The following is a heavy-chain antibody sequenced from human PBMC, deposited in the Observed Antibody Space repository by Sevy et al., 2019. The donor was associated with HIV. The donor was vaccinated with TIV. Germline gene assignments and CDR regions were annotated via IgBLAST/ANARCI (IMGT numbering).Heavy chain of an antibody. D-gene: IGHD6-19*01. Sequence: GGSLRLSCAASGFTFSSYWMSWVRQAPGKGLEWVANIKQDGSEKYYADSVKGRFTISRDNAKNSLYLQMNSLRAEDTAVYYCARSGIAVADYYYYGMDVWGQGTTVTVSS. CDR3: ARSGIAVADYYYYGMDV. V-gene: IGHV3-7*01. CDR1: GFTFSSYW. CDR2: IKQDGSEK. J-gene: IGHJ6*02.